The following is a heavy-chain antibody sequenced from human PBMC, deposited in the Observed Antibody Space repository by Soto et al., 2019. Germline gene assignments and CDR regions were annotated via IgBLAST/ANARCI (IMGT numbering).Heavy chain of an antibody. V-gene: IGHV3-66*01. J-gene: IGHJ6*02. Sequence: GSLRLSCAASGFTVSSYYMSWVRQAPGKGLEWVSVIYSGGSTYYADSVKGRFTISRDNSKNTLYLQMNSLRAEDTAVYYCARDRIPTGMDVWGQGTTVTVS. CDR3: ARDRIPTGMDV. CDR1: GFTVSSYY. CDR2: IYSGGST.